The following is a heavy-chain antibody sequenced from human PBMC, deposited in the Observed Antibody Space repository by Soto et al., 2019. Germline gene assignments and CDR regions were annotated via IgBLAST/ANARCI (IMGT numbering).Heavy chain of an antibody. CDR2: IIPIFGTA. CDR3: ARDGGRHSGGIDY. V-gene: IGHV1-69*01. CDR1: GGTFSSYS. Sequence: VQLVQSVAEVKKPGSSVKVSCKASGGTFSSYSINWVRQAPGQGLEWMGEIIPIFGTANYAQKFQGRVTITADESTSTAYMELRSLRSEDAAVYYCARDGGRHSGGIDYWGQGTLVTVSS. D-gene: IGHD1-26*01. J-gene: IGHJ4*02.